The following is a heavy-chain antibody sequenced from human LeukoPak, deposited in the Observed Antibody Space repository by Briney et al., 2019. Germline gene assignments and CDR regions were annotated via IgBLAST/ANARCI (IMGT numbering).Heavy chain of an antibody. CDR1: GFTFSSYS. Sequence: PGGSLRLSCAASGFTFSSYSMNWVRQAPGEGLEWVSSISSSSTSIYYADSVKGRFTISRDNAKNSLYLQMNSLRAEDTAVYYCARDNTGSVRGVIISGSMDVWGQGTTVTVSS. V-gene: IGHV3-21*01. J-gene: IGHJ6*02. CDR3: ARDNTGSVRGVIISGSMDV. D-gene: IGHD3-10*01. CDR2: ISSSSTSI.